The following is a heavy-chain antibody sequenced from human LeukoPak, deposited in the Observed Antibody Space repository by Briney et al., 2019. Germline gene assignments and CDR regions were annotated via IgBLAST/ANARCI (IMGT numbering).Heavy chain of an antibody. CDR1: GFTFSRYR. CDR2: IGISGSDI. CDR3: VRSVISGDDC. J-gene: IGHJ4*02. D-gene: IGHD3-10*01. V-gene: IGHV3-21*01. Sequence: GGSLRLSCAACGFTFSRYRLKGVRQAPGKGLEWVSSIGISGSDIYYADSVKGPFTISRDNAKNSLYLQMNSLRAEDTAVCFCVRSVISGDDCWREGTLVTVSS.